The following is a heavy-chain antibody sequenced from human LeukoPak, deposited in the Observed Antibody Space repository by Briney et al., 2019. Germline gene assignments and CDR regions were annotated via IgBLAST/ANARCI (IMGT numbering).Heavy chain of an antibody. CDR1: GFTFDDYA. CDR3: AEVGDYYDSSGHRGYYYYMDV. Sequence: GGSLRLSCAASGFTFDDYAMHWVRQAPGKGLEWVSLISWDGGSTYYADSVKGRFTISRDNSKNSLYLQMNSLRAEDTALYYCAEVGDYYDSSGHRGYYYYMDVWDKGTTVTVSS. D-gene: IGHD3-22*01. J-gene: IGHJ6*03. V-gene: IGHV3-43D*03. CDR2: ISWDGGST.